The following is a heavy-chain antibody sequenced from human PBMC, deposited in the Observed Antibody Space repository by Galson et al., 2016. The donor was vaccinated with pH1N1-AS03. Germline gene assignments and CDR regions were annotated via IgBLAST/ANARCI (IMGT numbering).Heavy chain of an antibody. J-gene: IGHJ4*02. V-gene: IGHV3-74*01. D-gene: IGHD3-10*01. Sequence: SLRLSCAASGFTFDGYWMHWVRQGPGQGLEWVSHIHTDGSRTTYADSVKGRFTISRDNAKNTLYLQMSSLRAEDTAVYYCARVYYYGSAGSYSLDYWGQGTLVTVSS. CDR1: GFTFDGYW. CDR3: ARVYYYGSAGSYSLDY. CDR2: IHTDGSRT.